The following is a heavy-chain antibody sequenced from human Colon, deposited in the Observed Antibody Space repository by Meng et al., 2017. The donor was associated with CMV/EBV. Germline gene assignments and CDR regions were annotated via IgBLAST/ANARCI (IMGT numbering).Heavy chain of an antibody. CDR1: GYTITSYG. Sequence: ASSMVSCKTAGYTITSYGVSWVRQAPGQGLEWMGWITANNGNTNYAQKFQGRVTMTTDTSTNTAYMELRSLRSDDTAVYYCARAFFTMFRGLIIPYGMDVWGQGTTVTVSS. J-gene: IGHJ6*02. CDR3: ARAFFTMFRGLIIPYGMDV. D-gene: IGHD3-10*01. CDR2: ITANNGNT. V-gene: IGHV1-18*01.